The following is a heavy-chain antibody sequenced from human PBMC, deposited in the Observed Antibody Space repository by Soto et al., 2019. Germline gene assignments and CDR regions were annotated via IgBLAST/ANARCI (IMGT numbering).Heavy chain of an antibody. CDR3: VQGRYTTMATPLDH. J-gene: IGHJ5*02. Sequence: PGGSLRLSCAASGFTFDNCVMHWVRQAPGKGLEWVSGISWDSVTIGYADSVKGRFTTSRDDAKNSLYLQMNSLRREDTALYYCVQGRYTTMATPLDHWGQGTMVTV. CDR2: ISWDSVTI. D-gene: IGHD2-2*02. V-gene: IGHV3-9*01. CDR1: GFTFDNCV.